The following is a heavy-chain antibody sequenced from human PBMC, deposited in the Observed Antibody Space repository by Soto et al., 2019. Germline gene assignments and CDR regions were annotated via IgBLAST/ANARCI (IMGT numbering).Heavy chain of an antibody. Sequence: KASETLSLTCTVSGGSISSYYCSWIRQPPGKGLEWIGYIYYSGSTNYNPSLKSRVTISVDTSKNQFSLKLSSVTAADTAVYYCARLYGLDAFDIWGQGTMVTV. CDR1: GGSISSYY. CDR3: ARLYGLDAFDI. CDR2: IYYSGST. J-gene: IGHJ3*02. V-gene: IGHV4-59*01. D-gene: IGHD4-17*01.